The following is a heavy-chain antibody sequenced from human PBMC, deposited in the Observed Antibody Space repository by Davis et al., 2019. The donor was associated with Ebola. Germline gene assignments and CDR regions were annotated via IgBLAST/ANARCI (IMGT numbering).Heavy chain of an antibody. CDR2: INHSGST. Sequence: SETLSLTCVVYGGSFSGYYWSWIRQPPGKGLEWIGEINHSGSTNYNPSLKSRVTISVDTSKNQFSLKLSSVTAADTAVYYCARDQLLWFRELSYYYYGMDVWGQGTTVTVSS. CDR3: ARDQLLWFRELSYYYYGMDV. D-gene: IGHD3-10*01. J-gene: IGHJ6*02. CDR1: GGSFSGYY. V-gene: IGHV4-34*01.